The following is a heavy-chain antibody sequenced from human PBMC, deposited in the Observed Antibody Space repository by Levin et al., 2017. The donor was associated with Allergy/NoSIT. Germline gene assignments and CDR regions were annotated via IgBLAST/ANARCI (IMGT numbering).Heavy chain of an antibody. D-gene: IGHD2-15*01. Sequence: GGSLRLSCAASGFTFSSYAMSWVRQAPGKGLEWVSGISGSGSSTSYADSVKGRFTISRDNSKNTRYLQMNSLRAEDTAIYYCAKRSTTGAIIVVVAVDYWGQGTLVTVSS. CDR1: GFTFSSYA. J-gene: IGHJ4*02. CDR3: AKRSTTGAIIVVVAVDY. CDR2: ISGSGSST. V-gene: IGHV3-23*01.